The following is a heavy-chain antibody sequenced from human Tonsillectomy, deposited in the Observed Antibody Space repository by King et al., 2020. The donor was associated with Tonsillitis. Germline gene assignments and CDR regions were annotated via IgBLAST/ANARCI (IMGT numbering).Heavy chain of an antibody. CDR3: ARDLTVVGVAAFGDAFDI. Sequence: VQLVESGGGVVQPGRSLRLSCAASGFTFSNFAMHWVRQAPGKGLEWVAATSYDGRNKFYANSVKGRFTISRDNSKNTLFLQMNSLKPEDTSVYYCARDLTVVGVAAFGDAFDIWGQGTMVTVSP. J-gene: IGHJ3*02. CDR1: GFTFSNFA. V-gene: IGHV3-30-3*01. D-gene: IGHD2-15*01. CDR2: TSYDGRNK.